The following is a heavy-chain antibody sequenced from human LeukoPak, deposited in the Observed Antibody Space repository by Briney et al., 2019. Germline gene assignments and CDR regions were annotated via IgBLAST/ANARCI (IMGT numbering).Heavy chain of an antibody. V-gene: IGHV1-18*01. CDR3: ARAGLRFLEWYSDY. D-gene: IGHD3-3*01. CDR2: INAYSGNT. CDR1: GYTFTSYD. J-gene: IGHJ4*02. Sequence: ASVKVSCKASGYTFTSYDISWVRQATGQGLEWMGWINAYSGNTNYAQKLQGRVTMTTDTSTSTAYMELRSLRSDDTAVYYCARAGLRFLEWYSDYWGQGTLVTVSS.